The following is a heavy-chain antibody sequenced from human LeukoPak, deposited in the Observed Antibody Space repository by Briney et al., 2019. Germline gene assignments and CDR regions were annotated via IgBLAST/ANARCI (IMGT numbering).Heavy chain of an antibody. CDR2: IRDSGGST. Sequence: GGSLTLSCAASGFAFSSYSMNWVRQAPGEGLECFSIIRDSGGSTNYADSVKGRFTISRDNTKSTLYLQENSLRVEDTAIYYCARGGGASVSSLKYWGQGTLVTVSS. CDR3: ARGGGASVSSLKY. V-gene: IGHV3-23*01. D-gene: IGHD6-6*01. CDR1: GFAFSSYS. J-gene: IGHJ4*02.